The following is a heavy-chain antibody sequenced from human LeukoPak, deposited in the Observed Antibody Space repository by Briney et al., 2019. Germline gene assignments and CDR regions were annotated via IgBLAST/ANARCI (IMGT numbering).Heavy chain of an antibody. CDR2: ISSSSSYI. J-gene: IGHJ4*02. V-gene: IGHV3-21*05. Sequence: PGGSLRLSCAASGFTFSSYEMNWVRQAPGKGLEWVSYISSSSSYIYYADSVKGRFTISRDNAKNSLYLQMNSLRAEDTAVYYCARVPRVFYSSGWGYFDYWGQGTLVTVSS. D-gene: IGHD6-19*01. CDR1: GFTFSSYE. CDR3: ARVPRVFYSSGWGYFDY.